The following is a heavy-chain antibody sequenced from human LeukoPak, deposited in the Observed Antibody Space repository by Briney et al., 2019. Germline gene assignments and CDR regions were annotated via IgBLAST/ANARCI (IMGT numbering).Heavy chain of an antibody. CDR2: IGSTGGTT. D-gene: IGHD2-15*01. Sequence: TGGSLRLSCEASGFTFSTYEMNWVRQTPGKGLEWVSCIGSTGGTTYYADSVKGRFTISRDNSKNTLYLQMNSLRAEDTAIYYCAKNGDRGAYCSGGSCYPYYYYYIDVWGKGTTVTISS. V-gene: IGHV3-23*01. J-gene: IGHJ6*03. CDR3: AKNGDRGAYCSGGSCYPYYYYYIDV. CDR1: GFTFSTYE.